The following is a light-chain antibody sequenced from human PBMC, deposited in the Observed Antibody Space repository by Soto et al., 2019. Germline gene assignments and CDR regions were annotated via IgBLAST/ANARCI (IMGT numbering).Light chain of an antibody. CDR1: QGISNE. CDR3: LQDYNYPLT. V-gene: IGKV1-6*01. Sequence: ATQITESPYSLSASVAYKVTITCRASQGISNELGWYQQKPGKAPKVLIYAASNLQSGVPSRFSGSGSGTDFTLTISSLQPEDFATYYCLQDYNYPLTFGQGTKVDI. CDR2: AAS. J-gene: IGKJ1*01.